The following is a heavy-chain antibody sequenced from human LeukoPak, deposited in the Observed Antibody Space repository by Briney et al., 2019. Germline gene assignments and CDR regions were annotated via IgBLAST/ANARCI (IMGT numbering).Heavy chain of an antibody. D-gene: IGHD6-19*01. CDR1: GGSISSYY. Sequence: SETLSLTCTVSGGSISSYYWSWIRQPPGKGLEWIGEINHSGSTNYNPSLKSRVTISVDTSKNQFSLKLSSVTAADTAVYYCARGPNLGWPDAEYFQHWGQGTLVTVSS. V-gene: IGHV4-34*01. J-gene: IGHJ1*01. CDR3: ARGPNLGWPDAEYFQH. CDR2: INHSGST.